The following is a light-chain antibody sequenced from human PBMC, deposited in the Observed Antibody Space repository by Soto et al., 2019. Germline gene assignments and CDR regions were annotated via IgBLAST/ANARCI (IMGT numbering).Light chain of an antibody. Sequence: EIVLTQSPGTVSLSQGERATLSCRASQSVSSSYLAWYQQKPGQAPRLLIYGASSRATGIPDRFSGSGSGADFTLTISRLEPEDFAVYYCQQYDSSPKTFGQGTKVDI. CDR3: QQYDSSPKT. J-gene: IGKJ1*01. V-gene: IGKV3-20*01. CDR1: QSVSSSY. CDR2: GAS.